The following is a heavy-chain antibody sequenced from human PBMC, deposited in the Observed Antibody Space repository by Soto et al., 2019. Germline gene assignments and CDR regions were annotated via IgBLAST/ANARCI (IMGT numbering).Heavy chain of an antibody. CDR2: IIPIFGTA. J-gene: IGHJ6*02. Sequence: TSVKVSSKAPRGTISSYALSSVHQAPGQGLEWMGGIIPIFGTANYAQKFQGRVTITADESTSTAYMELSSLRSEDTAVYYCARGLSYYDFWSGYPPYYYYGMDVWGQGTTVTVSS. D-gene: IGHD3-3*01. V-gene: IGHV1-69*13. CDR3: ARGLSYYDFWSGYPPYYYYGMDV. CDR1: RGTISSYA.